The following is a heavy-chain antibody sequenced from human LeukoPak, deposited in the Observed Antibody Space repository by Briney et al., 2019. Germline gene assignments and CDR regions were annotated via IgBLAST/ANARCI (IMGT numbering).Heavy chain of an antibody. CDR3: AKSRGILRAFDI. CDR2: ISSSGSTI. J-gene: IGHJ3*02. D-gene: IGHD3-16*01. CDR1: GFTFSSYE. Sequence: PGGSLRLSCAASGFTFSSYEMNWVRQAPGKGLEWVSYISSSGSTIYYADSVKGRFTISRDNSKNTLYLQMNSLRAEDTAVYYCAKSRGILRAFDIWGQGTMVTVSS. V-gene: IGHV3-48*03.